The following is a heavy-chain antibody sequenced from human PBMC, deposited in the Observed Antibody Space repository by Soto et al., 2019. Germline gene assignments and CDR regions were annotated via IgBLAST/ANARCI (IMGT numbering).Heavy chain of an antibody. J-gene: IGHJ4*02. CDR1: GGSTNSRSDY. CDR3: ARQPRGPGYGERGLYFDY. Sequence: SETLSFTCTVSGGSTNSRSDYWGWIRQPPGKGLEWIGSVYYSGSTHDNPSLQSRVTISVDTSRNQFSLNLISVTAADTAVYFCARQPRGPGYGERGLYFDYWGQGTLVTVS. CDR2: VYYSGST. D-gene: IGHD3-16*01. V-gene: IGHV4-39*01.